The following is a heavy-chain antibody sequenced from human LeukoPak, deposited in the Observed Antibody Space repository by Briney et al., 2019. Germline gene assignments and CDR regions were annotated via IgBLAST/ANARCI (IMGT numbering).Heavy chain of an antibody. CDR3: ARYSNYGDYYYYYMDV. Sequence: SETLSLTCTVSGGSISSSSYYWGWIRQPPGKGLEWIGSIYYSGSTYYNPSLKSRVTISVDTSKNQFSLKLSSVTAADTAVYYCARYSNYGDYYYYYMDVWGKGTTVTVSS. CDR1: GGSISSSSYY. CDR2: IYYSGST. V-gene: IGHV4-39*07. J-gene: IGHJ6*03. D-gene: IGHD4-11*01.